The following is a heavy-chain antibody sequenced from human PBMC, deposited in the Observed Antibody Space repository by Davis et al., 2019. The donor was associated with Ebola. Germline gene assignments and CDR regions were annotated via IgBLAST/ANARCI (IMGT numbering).Heavy chain of an antibody. Sequence: ASVKVSCKASEYTFTGHYIHWVRQAPGQGLEWMGRINPNTGGTNSAQKFQGRVTMTRDTSINTAYMELRSLRSDDTAVYYCARAQFPTTSDHWGQGTLVTVSS. CDR1: EYTFTGHY. D-gene: IGHD1-1*01. CDR3: ARAQFPTTSDH. J-gene: IGHJ4*02. CDR2: INPNTGGT. V-gene: IGHV1-2*06.